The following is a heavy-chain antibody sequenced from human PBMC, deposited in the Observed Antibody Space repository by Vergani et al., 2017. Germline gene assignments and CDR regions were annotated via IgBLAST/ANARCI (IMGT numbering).Heavy chain of an antibody. D-gene: IGHD3-10*01. J-gene: IGHJ4*02. CDR1: GFTFSDYY. V-gene: IGHV3-11*04. CDR2: ISSSGSTI. Sequence: QVQLVESGGGLVKPGGSLRLSCAASGFTFSDYYMSWIRQAPGKGLEWGSYISSSGSTIYYADSVKGRFTISRDNAKSALYLQMNSLRAEDTAVYYCARDGGFTMVRGVIGPYYFDYWGQGTLVTVSS. CDR3: ARDGGFTMVRGVIGPYYFDY.